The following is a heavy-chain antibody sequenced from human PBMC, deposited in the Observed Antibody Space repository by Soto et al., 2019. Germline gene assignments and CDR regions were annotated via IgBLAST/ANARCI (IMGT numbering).Heavy chain of an antibody. D-gene: IGHD6-6*01. J-gene: IGHJ4*02. Sequence: QVQLVQSGAEVKKPGASVKVSCKASGYTFISYGITWVRQAPGQGLEWMGWISAYNAHTNYGQKLQDRVSLTTDTSTNTSYMERSSLRSDETAFYFCARVFRWSSSSWGFDSWGQGTLVTVSS. CDR1: GYTFISYG. CDR3: ARVFRWSSSSWGFDS. V-gene: IGHV1-18*01. CDR2: ISAYNAHT.